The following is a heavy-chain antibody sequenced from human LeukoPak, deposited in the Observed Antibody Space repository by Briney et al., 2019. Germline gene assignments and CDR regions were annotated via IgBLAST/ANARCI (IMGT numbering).Heavy chain of an antibody. V-gene: IGHV3-20*04. CDR3: AELGITMIGGV. CDR2: INWNGGST. D-gene: IGHD3-10*02. Sequence: GGSLRLSCAASGFTFSSYGMSWVRQAPGKGLEWVSGINWNGGSTGYADSVKGRFTISRGNAKNSLYLQMNSLRAEDTAVYYCAELGITMIGGVWGKGTTVTISS. CDR1: GFTFSSYG. J-gene: IGHJ6*04.